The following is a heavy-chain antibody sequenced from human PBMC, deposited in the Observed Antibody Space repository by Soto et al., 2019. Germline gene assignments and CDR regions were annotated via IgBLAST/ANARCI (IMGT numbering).Heavy chain of an antibody. CDR1: GFTFSSYA. CDR2: ISYDGSNK. CDR3: ARMDGSGYYGSYFDY. V-gene: IGHV3-30-3*01. J-gene: IGHJ4*02. Sequence: QVQLVESGGGVVQPGRSLRLSCAASGFTFSSYAMHWVRQAPGKGLEWVAIISYDGSNKYYADSVKGRFTISRDNSKSTLFLQMNSLRAEDTAVYYCARMDGSGYYGSYFDYWGQGTLVTASS. D-gene: IGHD3-22*01.